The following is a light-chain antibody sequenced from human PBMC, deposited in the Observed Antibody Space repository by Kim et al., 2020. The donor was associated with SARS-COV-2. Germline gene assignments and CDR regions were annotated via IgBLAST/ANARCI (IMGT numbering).Light chain of an antibody. CDR2: YDS. V-gene: IGLV3-21*04. Sequence: PGKTAEMSGGGKNIRNKRVHCYQQKTGQAPVLVIYYDSDRPSGIPERFSGSNSGNAATLIISRVEVGDEADYYCQVWDDSNGLTWVFGGGTQLTVL. J-gene: IGLJ3*02. CDR3: QVWDDSNGLTWV. CDR1: NIRNKR.